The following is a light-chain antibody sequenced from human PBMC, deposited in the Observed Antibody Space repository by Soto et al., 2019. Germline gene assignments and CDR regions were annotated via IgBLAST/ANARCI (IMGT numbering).Light chain of an antibody. CDR2: GAS. V-gene: IGKV3-11*01. CDR3: QQRSNWPPGLT. Sequence: IVMTQSPATLSVSQGERATLSCRASRGISSNLAWYQQKPGQAPRLLIYGASNRATGIPARFSGSGSGTDFTLTISSLEPEDFAVYYCQQRSNWPPGLTFGGGTKVDI. CDR1: RGISSN. J-gene: IGKJ4*01.